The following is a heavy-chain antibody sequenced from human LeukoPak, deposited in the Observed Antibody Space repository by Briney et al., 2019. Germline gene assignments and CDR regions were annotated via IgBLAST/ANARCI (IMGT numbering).Heavy chain of an antibody. D-gene: IGHD6-13*01. Sequence: GGSLRLSCAASGFTFSSYTMSGVRQAPGKGLEWVSGVSGSGGNIHYADSVKGRFTISRDNSKNTLYLQMNSLRAEDTAVYYCAKVGPWDWIAAAGTLDYWGQGTLVTVSS. J-gene: IGHJ4*02. CDR2: VSGSGGNI. V-gene: IGHV3-23*01. CDR1: GFTFSSYT. CDR3: AKVGPWDWIAAAGTLDY.